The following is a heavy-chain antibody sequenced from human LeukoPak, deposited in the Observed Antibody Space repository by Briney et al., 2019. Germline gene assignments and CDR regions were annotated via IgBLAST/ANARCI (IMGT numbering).Heavy chain of an antibody. J-gene: IGHJ4*02. CDR3: ARDLFPQTYYYDSSGYYQADY. CDR1: GYTFTSYD. Sequence: ASVKVSCKASGYTFTSYDINWVRQATGQGLEWMGWMNPNSGNTGYAQKFQGRVTMTRNTSKSTAYMELSSLRSEDTAVYYCARDLFPQTYYYDSSGYYQADYWGQGTLVTVSS. D-gene: IGHD3-22*01. CDR2: MNPNSGNT. V-gene: IGHV1-8*01.